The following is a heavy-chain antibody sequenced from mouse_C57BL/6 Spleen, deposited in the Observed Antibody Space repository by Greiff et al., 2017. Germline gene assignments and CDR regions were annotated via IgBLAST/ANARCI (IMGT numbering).Heavy chain of an antibody. CDR2: INPSSGYT. D-gene: IGHD2-1*01. V-gene: IGHV1-7*01. CDR1: GYTFTSYW. CDR3: ARSGYGNYDAMDY. Sequence: VQGVESGAELAKPGASVKLSCKASGYTFTSYWMHWVKQRPGQGLEWIGYINPSSGYTKYNQKFKDKATLTADKSSSTAYMQLSSLTYEDSAVYYCARSGYGNYDAMDYWGQGTSVTVSS. J-gene: IGHJ4*01.